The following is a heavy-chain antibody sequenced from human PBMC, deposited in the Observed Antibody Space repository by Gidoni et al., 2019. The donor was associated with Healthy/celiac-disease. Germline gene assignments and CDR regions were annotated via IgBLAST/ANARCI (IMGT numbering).Heavy chain of an antibody. D-gene: IGHD6-13*01. CDR1: GGSISSGDYY. CDR2: IYYSGST. Sequence: QVQLQESGPGLVKPSQTLSLTCTVSGGSISSGDYYWSWIRQPPGKGLEWIGYIYYSGSTYYNPSLKSRVTISVDTSKNHFSLKLSSGTAADTAVYYCARREVGSSSWNYYYYGMDVWGQGTTVTVSS. V-gene: IGHV4-30-4*01. J-gene: IGHJ6*02. CDR3: ARREVGSSSWNYYYYGMDV.